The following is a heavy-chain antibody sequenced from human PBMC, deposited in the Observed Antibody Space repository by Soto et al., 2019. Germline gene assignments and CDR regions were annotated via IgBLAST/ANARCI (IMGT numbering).Heavy chain of an antibody. CDR2: IYSGGST. J-gene: IGHJ6*03. D-gene: IGHD3-3*01. V-gene: IGHV3-66*01. CDR3: ARVVRDFWSGYNPYYMDV. CDR1: GFTVSSNY. Sequence: EVQLVESGGGLVQPGGSLRLSCAASGFTVSSNYMSWVRQAPGKGLEWVSVIYSGGSTYYADSVKGRFTISRDNSKNTLYLQMNSLRAEDTAVYYCARVVRDFWSGYNPYYMDVWGKGTTVTVSS.